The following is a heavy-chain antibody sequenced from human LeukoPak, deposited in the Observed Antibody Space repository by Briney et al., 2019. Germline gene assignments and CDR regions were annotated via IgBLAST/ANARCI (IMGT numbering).Heavy chain of an antibody. V-gene: IGHV3-30*18. CDR3: AKLVTGTTWSEY. J-gene: IGHJ4*02. CDR1: GFTFSSYG. D-gene: IGHD1-20*01. Sequence: GGSLRLSCAASGFTFSSYGMHWVRQAPGKGLEWVAVISYDGSNKYYADSVKGRFTISRDNSKNTLYLQMNSLRAEDTAVCYCAKLVTGTTWSEYWGQGTLVTVSS. CDR2: ISYDGSNK.